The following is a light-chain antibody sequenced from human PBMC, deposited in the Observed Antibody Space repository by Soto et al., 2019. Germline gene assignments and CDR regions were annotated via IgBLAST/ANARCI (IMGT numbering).Light chain of an antibody. Sequence: EVVLTQSPATLSLSPGERATLSCRASQSVSSFLAWYQQRPGQTPRLIIYHASNRATGIPARFGGSGSGTDFTLTISSLEPEDFAVYYCQQRGNWPWTFGQVTKVEIK. CDR2: HAS. CDR1: QSVSSF. CDR3: QQRGNWPWT. V-gene: IGKV3-11*01. J-gene: IGKJ1*01.